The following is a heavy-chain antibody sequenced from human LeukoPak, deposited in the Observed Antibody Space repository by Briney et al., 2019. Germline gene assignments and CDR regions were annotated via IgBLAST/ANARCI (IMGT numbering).Heavy chain of an antibody. CDR3: ARDSCSSTSCYTPYYYYGMDV. Sequence: ASVKVSCKASGGTFSSYAISWVRPAPGQGLEWMGRIIPILGIANYAQKFQGRVTITADKSTSTAYMELSSLRSEDTAVYYCARDSCSSTSCYTPYYYYGMDVWGQGTTVTVSS. CDR2: IIPILGIA. V-gene: IGHV1-69*04. CDR1: GGTFSSYA. J-gene: IGHJ6*02. D-gene: IGHD2-2*02.